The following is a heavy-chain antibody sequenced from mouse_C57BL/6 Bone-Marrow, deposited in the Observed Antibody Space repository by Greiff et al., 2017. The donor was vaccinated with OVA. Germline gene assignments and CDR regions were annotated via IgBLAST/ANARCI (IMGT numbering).Heavy chain of an antibody. J-gene: IGHJ4*01. CDR3: TPYGAMDY. Sequence: VQLKESGAELVRPGASVKLSCTASGFNITDDYMPWVKQRPEQGLEWIGWIDPENGDTEYASKLQGQATITADTSSNTAYLQLSSLTSEDTAVYYCTPYGAMDYWGQGTSVTVSS. CDR1: GFNITDDY. D-gene: IGHD1-1*02. CDR2: IDPENGDT. V-gene: IGHV14-4*01.